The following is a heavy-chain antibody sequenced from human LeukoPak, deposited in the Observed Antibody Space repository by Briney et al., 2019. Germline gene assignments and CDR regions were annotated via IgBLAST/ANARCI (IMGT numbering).Heavy chain of an antibody. J-gene: IGHJ4*02. CDR1: GFTFSGSA. CDR2: IRSKANSYAT. D-gene: IGHD6-6*01. CDR3: TSRTVTSSSSNFDY. Sequence: TGGSLRLSCAASGFTFSGSAMHWVRQASGKGLEWVGRIRSKANSYATAYAASVKGRFTISRDDSKNTAYLQMNSLKTEDTAVYYCTSRTVTSSSSNFDYWGQGTLVTVSS. V-gene: IGHV3-73*01.